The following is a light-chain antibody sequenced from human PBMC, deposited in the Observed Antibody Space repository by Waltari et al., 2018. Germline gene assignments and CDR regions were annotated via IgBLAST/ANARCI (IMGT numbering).Light chain of an antibody. J-gene: IGKJ4*01. CDR1: QSVATY. V-gene: IGKV3-11*01. Sequence: IVLTQSPATLSLSPGERATPSCRASQSVATYLAWYQQKPGQAPRLLIYDASIRATGIPARFSGSGSGTDFTLIISSLEPEDFAVYYCQQRSNWLTFGGGTKVEIK. CDR3: QQRSNWLT. CDR2: DAS.